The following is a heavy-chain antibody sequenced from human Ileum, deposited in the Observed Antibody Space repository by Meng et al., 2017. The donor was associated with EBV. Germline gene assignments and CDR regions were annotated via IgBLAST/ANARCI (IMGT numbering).Heavy chain of an antibody. V-gene: IGHV3-23*01. CDR1: GFTFSTFA. D-gene: IGHD3-10*02. CDR3: VNQGVFGEFRFDY. Sequence: EVALLGVWGGLVQPGGSLGLCGAASGFTFSTFAMGWVRPAPGKGLEWLSAISGSGVGTYYADSVRGRFTMSRDNSKNTLYLQINSLRADDTAVYYCVNQGVFGEFRFDYWGQGTLVTVSS. CDR2: ISGSGVGT. J-gene: IGHJ4*02.